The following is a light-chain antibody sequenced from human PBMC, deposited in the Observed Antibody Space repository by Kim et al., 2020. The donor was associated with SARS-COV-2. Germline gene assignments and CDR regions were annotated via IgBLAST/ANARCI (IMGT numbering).Light chain of an antibody. V-gene: IGKV1-5*01. CDR2: DAS. CDR3: QQYNFYPLT. J-gene: IGKJ4*01. CDR1: QGCGNR. Sequence: SLRNRAPIPCRPPQGCGNRLAWYQQKPGKAPKILIYDASTLDFGVPSRFSASGSGTEFTLTISSLQPDDFATYYCQQYNFYPLTFGGGTKVDIK.